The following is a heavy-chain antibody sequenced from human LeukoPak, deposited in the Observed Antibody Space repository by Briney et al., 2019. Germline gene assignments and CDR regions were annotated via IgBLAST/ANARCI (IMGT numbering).Heavy chain of an antibody. J-gene: IGHJ4*02. V-gene: IGHV3-21*01. CDR1: GFTFSSYS. CDR2: ISSSSRYI. Sequence: SGGSLRLSCAASGFTFSSYSMNWVRQAPGKGLEWGSSISSSSRYIYYADSVKGRFTISSDNAKNSLYLQMNSLRAEDTAVYYCARDIIAVADYWGQGTLVTVSS. CDR3: ARDIIAVADY. D-gene: IGHD6-19*01.